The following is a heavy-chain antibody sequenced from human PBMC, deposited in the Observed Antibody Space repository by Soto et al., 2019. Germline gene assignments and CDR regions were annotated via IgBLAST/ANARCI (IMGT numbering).Heavy chain of an antibody. J-gene: IGHJ6*02. V-gene: IGHV3-74*01. CDR2: INNDGRTT. CDR1: GFTFRSYW. Sequence: GGSLRLSCAASGFTFRSYWMHWVRQTPGTGLVWVSRINNDGRTTIYADSVKGRFSISRDNTKNTLYLEMNSLRGEATALYYCARGILGYYYAMDVWGQGTTVTVSS. CDR3: ARGILGYYYAMDV.